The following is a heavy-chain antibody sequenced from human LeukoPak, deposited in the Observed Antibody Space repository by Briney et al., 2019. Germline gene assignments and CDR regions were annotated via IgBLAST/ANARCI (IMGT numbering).Heavy chain of an antibody. CDR2: IYYSGST. CDR3: ARLSSIAARGPFDY. D-gene: IGHD6-6*01. V-gene: IGHV4-39*01. CDR1: GGSISSSSYY. J-gene: IGHJ4*02. Sequence: PSETLSLTCTVSGGSISSSSYYWGWIRQPPGKGLEWIGSIYYSGSTYYNPSLKSRVTISVDTSKNQCSLKLSSVTAADTAVYYCARLSSIAARGPFDYWGQGTLVTVSS.